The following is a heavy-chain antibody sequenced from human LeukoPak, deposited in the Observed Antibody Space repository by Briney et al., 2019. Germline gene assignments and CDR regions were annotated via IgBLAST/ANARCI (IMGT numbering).Heavy chain of an antibody. CDR1: GFSFSTYN. CDR3: ARDLGQYYDTSDNWFDP. D-gene: IGHD3-22*01. CDR2: VSSSSSYI. V-gene: IGHV3-21*01. Sequence: GGSLRLSCATSGFSFSTYNMNWVRQAPGKGLEWVSSVSSSSSYIYYSDSVKGRFTISRDNAKNTLNLQMNSLRAEDTAVYYCARDLGQYYDTSDNWFDPWGQGTLVTVSS. J-gene: IGHJ5*02.